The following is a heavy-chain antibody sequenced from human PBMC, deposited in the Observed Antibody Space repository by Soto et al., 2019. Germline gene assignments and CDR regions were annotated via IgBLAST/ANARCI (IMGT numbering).Heavy chain of an antibody. CDR2: IRSSSSPK. Sequence: KSGGSLRLSCAASGFIFSSYSMNWVRQAPGKGLEWVSYIRSSSSPKYYADSVKGRFTISRDNANNSLYLQMNSLRAEDTAVYYCVRKGYGDYGGMDVWGQGTTVTVSS. J-gene: IGHJ6*02. V-gene: IGHV3-21*01. CDR3: VRKGYGDYGGMDV. D-gene: IGHD4-17*01. CDR1: GFIFSSYS.